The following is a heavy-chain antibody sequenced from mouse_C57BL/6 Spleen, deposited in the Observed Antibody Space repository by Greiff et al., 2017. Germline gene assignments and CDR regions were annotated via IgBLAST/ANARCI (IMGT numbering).Heavy chain of an antibody. J-gene: IGHJ4*01. D-gene: IGHD2-4*01. CDR3: TREVYDYSVYYAMDN. V-gene: IGHV1-9*01. CDR2: ILPGSGST. Sequence: VQLQQSGAELMKPGASVKLSCKATGYTFTGYWIEWVKQRPGHGLEWIGEILPGSGSTNYNAKFKGKATFTADTSSNTAYMQLSSLTTEDSAIYYCTREVYDYSVYYAMDNWGQGASVTVSS. CDR1: GYTFTGYW.